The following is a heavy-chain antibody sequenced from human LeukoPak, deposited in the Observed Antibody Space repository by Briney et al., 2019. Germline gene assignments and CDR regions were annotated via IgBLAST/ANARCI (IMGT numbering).Heavy chain of an antibody. CDR1: GFTFGDYA. CDR2: IRSKAYGGTT. V-gene: IGHV3-49*04. CDR3: SRYGGDYGGDWFDP. D-gene: IGHD4-17*01. Sequence: GGSLRLSCTASGFTFGDYAMSWVRQAPGKGLEWVGFIRSKAYGGTTEYAASVKGRFTISRDDSKSIAYLRMNSLKTEDTAVYYCSRYGGDYGGDWFDPWGQGTLVTVSS. J-gene: IGHJ5*02.